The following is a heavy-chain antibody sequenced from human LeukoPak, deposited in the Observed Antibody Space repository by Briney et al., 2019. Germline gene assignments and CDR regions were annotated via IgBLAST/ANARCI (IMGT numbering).Heavy chain of an antibody. CDR3: ARDRAAADLDY. CDR2: IWYDGSNK. J-gene: IGHJ4*02. V-gene: IGHV3-33*08. D-gene: IGHD6-13*01. Sequence: GGSLRLSCAASGFTFSSYDMHWVRQAPGKGLEWVAVIWYDGSNKFYADSVKGRFTISRDNSKNTLYLQMNSLRAEDTAVYYCARDRAAADLDYWGQGTLVTVSS. CDR1: GFTFSSYD.